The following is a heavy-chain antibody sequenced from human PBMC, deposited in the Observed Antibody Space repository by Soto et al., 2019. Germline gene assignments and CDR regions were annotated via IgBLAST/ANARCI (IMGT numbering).Heavy chain of an antibody. CDR2: IKSKTDGGTT. Sequence: GGSLRLSCAASGFTFSNAWINWVRQAPGKGLEWVGRIKSKTDGGTTDFAAPVKGRFAISRDDSKNMVYLQMNSLKTEDTGINYCTTASHSSMIVVRFDYWRHGTLVTVSS. J-gene: IGHJ4*01. CDR1: GFTFSNAW. CDR3: TTASHSSMIVVRFDY. D-gene: IGHD3-22*01. V-gene: IGHV3-15*07.